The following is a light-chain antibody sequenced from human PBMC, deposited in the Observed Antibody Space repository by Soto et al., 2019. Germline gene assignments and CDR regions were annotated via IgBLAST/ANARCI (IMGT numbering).Light chain of an antibody. CDR3: SSYASSNTLV. CDR1: SSDVGGYNY. V-gene: IGLV2-14*01. CDR2: EVS. Sequence: QSALTQPASVSGSPGQSITISCHGTSSDVGGYNYVSWYQQHPGKAPKLMIYEVSNRPSGVSNRFSGSKSGNTASLTISGLQAEDEADYYCSSYASSNTLVFGTGTKVTVL. J-gene: IGLJ1*01.